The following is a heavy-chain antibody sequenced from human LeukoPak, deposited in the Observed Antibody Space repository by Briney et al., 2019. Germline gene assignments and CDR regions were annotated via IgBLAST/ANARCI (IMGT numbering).Heavy chain of an antibody. CDR1: GITLSNYG. V-gene: IGHV3-23*01. CDR2: ISDSGGRT. CDR3: AKRGVVIRVILVGFHKEAYYFDS. D-gene: IGHD3-22*01. J-gene: IGHJ4*02. Sequence: HPGGSLRLSCAVSGITLSNYGMSWVRQAPGKGLEWVAGISDSGGRTNYADSVKGRFTISRDNPKNTLYLQMNSLRAEDTAVYFCAKRGVVIRVILVGFHKEAYYFDSWSQGALVTVSS.